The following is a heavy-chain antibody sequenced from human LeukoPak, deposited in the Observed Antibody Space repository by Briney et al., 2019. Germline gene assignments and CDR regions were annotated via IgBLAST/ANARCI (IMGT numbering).Heavy chain of an antibody. Sequence: GGSLRLSCAASGFTFSSYAMSWVRQAPGKGLEWVSVISGGGGDTYYADSVKGRFTISRDNSKNTLYLQMNTLRAEDTAVYYCAKNIIAAAGMMDYWGQGTLVTVSS. D-gene: IGHD6-13*01. J-gene: IGHJ4*02. V-gene: IGHV3-23*01. CDR2: ISGGGGDT. CDR1: GFTFSSYA. CDR3: AKNIIAAAGMMDY.